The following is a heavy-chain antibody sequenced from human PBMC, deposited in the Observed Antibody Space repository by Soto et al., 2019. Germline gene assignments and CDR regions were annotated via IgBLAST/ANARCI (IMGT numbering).Heavy chain of an antibody. CDR2: ISYDGSNK. D-gene: IGHD3-22*01. V-gene: IGHV3-30*18. CDR3: AKVSDYYDSSGFYYFDY. Sequence: GGSLRLSCAASGFTFSSYGMHWVRQAPGKGLEWVAVISYDGSNKYYADSVKGRFTISRDNSKNTLYLQMNSLRAEDTAVYYCAKVSDYYDSSGFYYFDYWGQGTLVTVSS. J-gene: IGHJ4*02. CDR1: GFTFSSYG.